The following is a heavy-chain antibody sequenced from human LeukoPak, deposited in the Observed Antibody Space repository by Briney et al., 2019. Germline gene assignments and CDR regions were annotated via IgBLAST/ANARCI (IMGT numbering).Heavy chain of an antibody. D-gene: IGHD3-10*01. J-gene: IGHJ6*02. CDR1: GGSVSSASYY. V-gene: IGHV4-61*01. CDR2: IYYSGST. CDR3: ARDTFSYYYGSGKYGMDV. Sequence: SETLSLTCTVSGGSVSSASYYWSWTRQPPGKGLEWIGCIYYSGSTNYNPSLKSRVTISVDTSKNQFSLKLSSVTAADTAVYYCARDTFSYYYGSGKYGMDVWGQGTTVTVSS.